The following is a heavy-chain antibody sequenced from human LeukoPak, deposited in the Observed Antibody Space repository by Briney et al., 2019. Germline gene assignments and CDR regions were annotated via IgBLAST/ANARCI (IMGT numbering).Heavy chain of an antibody. D-gene: IGHD3-22*01. CDR3: ARKMRSYYDSSGYGLDV. CDR2: INPNSGGT. V-gene: IGHV1-2*02. J-gene: IGHJ6*04. CDR1: GYTFTGYY. Sequence: ASVKVSCKASGYTFTGYYMHWVRQAPGQGLEWMGWINPNSGGTNYAQKLQGRVTMTTDTSTSTAYMELRSLRSDDTAVYYCARKMRSYYDSSGYGLDVWGKGTTVTISS.